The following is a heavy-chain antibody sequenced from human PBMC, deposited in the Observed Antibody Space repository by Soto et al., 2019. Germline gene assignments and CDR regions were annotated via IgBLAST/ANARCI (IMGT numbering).Heavy chain of an antibody. CDR3: ARQKGNLRGYELDCFDP. CDR1: GYTFTSYY. V-gene: IGHV1-46*01. CDR2: INPSGGST. J-gene: IGHJ5*02. D-gene: IGHD3-22*01. Sequence: ASVKVSCKASGYTFTSYYMHWVRQAPGQGLEWMEIINPSGGSTSYAQKLQGRVTMTRDTSTSTVYMELSSLRSEDTAVYYCARQKGNLRGYELDCFDPWGLGTLVTVTS.